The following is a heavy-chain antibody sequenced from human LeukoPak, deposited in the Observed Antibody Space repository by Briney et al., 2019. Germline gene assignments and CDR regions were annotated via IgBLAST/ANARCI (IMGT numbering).Heavy chain of an antibody. D-gene: IGHD3-3*01. CDR1: GFTFSSYA. Sequence: PGRSLRLSCAASGFTFSSYAMHWVRQAPGKGLEWVAVISYDGSKKYHADSVKGRFTISRDNSNKMQYLEMDSLRADDTAAYYCARGGDFWSGYKTHEYGLDVWGQGTTVTVSS. J-gene: IGHJ6*02. CDR2: ISYDGSKK. V-gene: IGHV3-30-3*01. CDR3: ARGGDFWSGYKTHEYGLDV.